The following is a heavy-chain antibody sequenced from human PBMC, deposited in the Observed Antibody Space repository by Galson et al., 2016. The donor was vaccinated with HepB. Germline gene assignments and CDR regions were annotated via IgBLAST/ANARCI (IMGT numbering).Heavy chain of an antibody. CDR2: TYYRSKWYF. Sequence: CAISGDSVSSISATWNWIRQSPSRGLEWLGRTYYRSKWYFDYAVSVRSRVTINPDTSKNQFSLQLNSVTPEDTAVYYCARDEVEASTEYFEHWGQGTLVTVSS. D-gene: IGHD1-26*01. CDR1: GDSVSSISAT. CDR3: ARDEVEASTEYFEH. V-gene: IGHV6-1*01. J-gene: IGHJ1*01.